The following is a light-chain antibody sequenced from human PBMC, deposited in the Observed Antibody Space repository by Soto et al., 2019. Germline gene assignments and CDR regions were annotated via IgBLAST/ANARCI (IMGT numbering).Light chain of an antibody. CDR3: SSSTSSSTPHVV. CDR1: SSDVGGYNY. Sequence: QSVLTQPASVSGSPGQSITISCTGTSSDVGGYNYVSWYQQHPGKAPKLMIYDVSNRPSGVSNRFSGSKSGNTASLTISGLQAEDEADYYCSSSTSSSTPHVVFGGGTKLTVL. J-gene: IGLJ2*01. V-gene: IGLV2-14*01. CDR2: DVS.